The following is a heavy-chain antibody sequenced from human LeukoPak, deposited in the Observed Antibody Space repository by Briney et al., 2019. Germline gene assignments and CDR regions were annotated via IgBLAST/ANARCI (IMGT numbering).Heavy chain of an antibody. D-gene: IGHD3-22*01. Sequence: SETLSLTCTVSGYSISSGYYWGWIRQPPGKGLEWIGSIYHSGSTYYNPSLKSRVTISVDTSKNQFSLKLSSVTAADTAVYYCARKLGYDSSGYSHYFDYWAQGTLVTVSS. J-gene: IGHJ4*02. CDR1: GYSISSGYY. V-gene: IGHV4-38-2*02. CDR2: IYHSGST. CDR3: ARKLGYDSSGYSHYFDY.